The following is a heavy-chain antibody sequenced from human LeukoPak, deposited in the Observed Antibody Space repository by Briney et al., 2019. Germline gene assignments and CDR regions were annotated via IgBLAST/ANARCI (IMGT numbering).Heavy chain of an antibody. CDR1: GFTFSTYA. D-gene: IGHD1-14*01. J-gene: IGHJ4*02. V-gene: IGHV3-23*01. CDR3: AKDYTPDGLNGIDY. CDR2: IIGSAART. Sequence: GGSLRLSCVGSGFTFSTYAMNWVRQAPGKGLDWVSGIIGSAARTYYADSVKGRFTISRDNSKNTVYLQMNSLRAEDTAVYYCAKDYTPDGLNGIDYWGQGTRVTVSS.